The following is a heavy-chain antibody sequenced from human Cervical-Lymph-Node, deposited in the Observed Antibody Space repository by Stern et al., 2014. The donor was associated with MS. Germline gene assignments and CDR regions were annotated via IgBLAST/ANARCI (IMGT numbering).Heavy chain of an antibody. CDR3: ARHGPPRRRDDSNHPNFDY. D-gene: IGHD5-24*01. CDR1: GGSITSNY. CDR2: LYYSGNT. Sequence: QLQLQESGPGLVKPSETLSLTCTVSGGSITSNYWSWIRQPPGKGLEWIGYLYYSGNTNYNPALKSRVTTSVDTSTNQLSLSLSSGTAADTAVYYCARHGPPRRRDDSNHPNFDYWGPGTLVAVSS. J-gene: IGHJ4*02. V-gene: IGHV4-59*08.